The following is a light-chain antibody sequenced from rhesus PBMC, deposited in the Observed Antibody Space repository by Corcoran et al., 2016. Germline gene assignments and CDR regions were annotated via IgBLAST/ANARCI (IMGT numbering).Light chain of an antibody. CDR2: QVY. CDR1: QSLVHSSGNTY. V-gene: IGKV2-64*01. Sequence: DVVMTQSPLSLPITPGQPASISCRSSQSLVHSSGNTYLSWYQQKQGQPPRLLIYQVYNRYSGVPDRFSGNVVVTDFTLKISIVEADDVVVYYCGQGAHLYSFGQGTKVEIK. J-gene: IGKJ2*01. CDR3: GQGAHLYS.